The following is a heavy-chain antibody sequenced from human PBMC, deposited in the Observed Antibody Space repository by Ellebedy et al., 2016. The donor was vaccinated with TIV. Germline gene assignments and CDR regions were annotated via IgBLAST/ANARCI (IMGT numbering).Heavy chain of an antibody. Sequence: PGGSLRLSCAASGFTFSSYAMNRVRQAPGKGLEWISSITGGGDTTYSADSVKGRFTISRDNSKNTMYLQMNSLRAEDTALYYCAKDFEGAYYYDDGFDPWGQGTLVTVSS. J-gene: IGHJ5*02. CDR3: AKDFEGAYYYDDGFDP. CDR1: GFTFSSYA. CDR2: ITGGGDTT. D-gene: IGHD3-22*01. V-gene: IGHV3-23*01.